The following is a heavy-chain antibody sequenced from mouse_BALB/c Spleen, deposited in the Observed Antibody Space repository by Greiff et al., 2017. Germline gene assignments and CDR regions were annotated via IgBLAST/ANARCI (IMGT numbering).Heavy chain of an antibody. Sequence: VKLVESGPGLVQPSQSLSITCTVSGFSLTSYGVHWVRQSPGKGLEWLGVIWSGGSTDYNAAFISRLSISKDNSTSQVFFKMNSLQANDTAIYYCARKAHYDDYFDYWGQGTTLTVSS. CDR1: GFSLTSYG. V-gene: IGHV2-2*02. D-gene: IGHD2-4*01. CDR2: IWSGGST. J-gene: IGHJ2*01. CDR3: ARKAHYDDYFDY.